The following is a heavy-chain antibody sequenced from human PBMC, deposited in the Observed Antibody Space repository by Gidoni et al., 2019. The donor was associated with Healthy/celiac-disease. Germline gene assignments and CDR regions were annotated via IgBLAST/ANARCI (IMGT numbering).Heavy chain of an antibody. V-gene: IGHV3-30*02. CDR3: AKDLYDFWSGYWGAIDY. CDR1: GFTFSSYG. Sequence: QVQLVESGGGVVQPGGSLSLSCAASGFTFSSYGMHWVRQAPGKGLEWVAFIRYDGSNKYYADSVKGRFTISRDNSKNTLYLQMNSQRAEDTAVYYCAKDLYDFWSGYWGAIDYWGQGTLVTVSS. J-gene: IGHJ4*02. D-gene: IGHD3-3*01. CDR2: IRYDGSNK.